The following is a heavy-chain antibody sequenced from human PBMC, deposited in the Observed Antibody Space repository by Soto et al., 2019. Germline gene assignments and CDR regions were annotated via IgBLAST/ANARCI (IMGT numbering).Heavy chain of an antibody. J-gene: IGHJ6*02. CDR2: ISSNSSTI. D-gene: IGHD3-22*01. CDR1: GFTFSSYS. V-gene: IGHV3-48*02. Sequence: GGSLRLSCAASGFTFSSYSMNWVRQAPGKGLEWVSYISSNSSTIYYADSVKGRSTISRDNAKNSLYLQMNSLRDEDTAAYYCARDHVYYDSSGYPQSYYYYGMDVWGQGTTVTVSS. CDR3: ARDHVYYDSSGYPQSYYYYGMDV.